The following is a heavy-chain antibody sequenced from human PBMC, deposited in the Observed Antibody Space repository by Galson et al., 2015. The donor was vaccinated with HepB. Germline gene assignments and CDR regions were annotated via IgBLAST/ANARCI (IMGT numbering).Heavy chain of an antibody. D-gene: IGHD6-19*01. V-gene: IGHV3-23*01. CDR2: ISGSGGST. Sequence: SLRLSCAASGFTFSSYAMSWVRQAPGKGLEWVSAISGSGGSTYYADSVKGRFTTSRDNSKNTLYLQMNSLRAEDTAVYYCAKDKSQWPRVGNWFDPWGQGTLVTVSS. CDR1: GFTFSSYA. CDR3: AKDKSQWPRVGNWFDP. J-gene: IGHJ5*02.